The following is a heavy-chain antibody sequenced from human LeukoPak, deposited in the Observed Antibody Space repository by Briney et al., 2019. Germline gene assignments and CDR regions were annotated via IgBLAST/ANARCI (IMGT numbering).Heavy chain of an antibody. CDR3: ARLSIAVEDY. CDR1: GFTFSSYS. D-gene: IGHD6-6*01. CDR2: ISSSSSII. Sequence: GGSLRLSCAASGFTFSSYSMNWVRQAPGKGLVWVSYISSSSSIIYYADSVKGRFTISRDNAKNSLYLQMNSLRDEDTAVYYCARLSIAVEDYWGQGTLVTVSS. J-gene: IGHJ4*02. V-gene: IGHV3-48*02.